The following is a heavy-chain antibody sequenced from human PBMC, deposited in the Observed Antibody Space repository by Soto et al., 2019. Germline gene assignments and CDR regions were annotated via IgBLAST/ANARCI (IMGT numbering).Heavy chain of an antibody. CDR3: ARGPFGWYGYDY. Sequence: EVELVESGGALSQPGGSLRLSCAASGFSFSSSWMHWVRQAPGKGLVWVSRINSDGSTTNYADSVKGRFTISRDNAKNTLYLQMNSLRAEDTAVYYCARGPFGWYGYDYWGQGTLVTVSS. D-gene: IGHD6-19*01. CDR2: INSDGSTT. V-gene: IGHV3-74*01. CDR1: GFSFSSSW. J-gene: IGHJ4*02.